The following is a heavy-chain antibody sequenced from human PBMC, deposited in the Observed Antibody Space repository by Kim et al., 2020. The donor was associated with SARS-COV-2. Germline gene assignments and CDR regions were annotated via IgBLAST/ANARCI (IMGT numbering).Heavy chain of an antibody. CDR1: GGSISSYY. D-gene: IGHD6-19*01. J-gene: IGHJ4*02. Sequence: SETLSLTCTVSGGSISSYYWSWIRQPPGKGVEWIGYISNTGNTNYSPSLKSRATISVDTSKNHFSLKLNSVTAADTAVYYCARRSISGWHYFDYWVQGTL. V-gene: IGHV4-59*08. CDR3: ARRSISGWHYFDY. CDR2: ISNTGNT.